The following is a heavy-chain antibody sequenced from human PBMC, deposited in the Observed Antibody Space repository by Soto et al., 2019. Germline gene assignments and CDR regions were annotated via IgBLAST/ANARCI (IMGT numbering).Heavy chain of an antibody. D-gene: IGHD3-22*01. CDR1: GGTFSSYA. V-gene: IGHV1-69*01. Sequence: QVQLVQSGAEVKKPGSSVKVSCKASGGTFSSYAISWVRQAPGQGLEWMGGIIPIFGTANYAQKFQGRVTITADEYTSTAHMELSSLRSGDAAVYYCASGSPRYYYDSSGSPHFDYWVQGTLVTVSS. CDR2: IIPIFGTA. CDR3: ASGSPRYYYDSSGSPHFDY. J-gene: IGHJ4*02.